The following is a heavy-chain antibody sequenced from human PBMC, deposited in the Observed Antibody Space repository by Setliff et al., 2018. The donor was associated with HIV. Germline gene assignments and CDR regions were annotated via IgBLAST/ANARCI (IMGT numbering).Heavy chain of an antibody. Sequence: GASVKVSCKASGGTFSTYGISWVRQAPGQGLEWMGGIIPMFGTASYAQKFQGRVTITADESTSTAYMDLNSLRSEDTAVYYCARGTLNQNYYNTYGPFDYWGQGTLVTAPQ. CDR2: IIPMFGTA. CDR1: GGTFSTYG. V-gene: IGHV1-69*13. J-gene: IGHJ4*02. CDR3: ARGTLNQNYYNTYGPFDY. D-gene: IGHD3-22*01.